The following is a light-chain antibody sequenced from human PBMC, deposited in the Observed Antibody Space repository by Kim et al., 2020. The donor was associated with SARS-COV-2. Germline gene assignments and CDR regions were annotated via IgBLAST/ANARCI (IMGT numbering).Light chain of an antibody. Sequence: SYELTQPPSVSVSPGQTASITCSGNKLGDKNVCWYQQRPGQSPLLVIYEDIKRPSGIPERFSGSNSGNTATLTISGTQAMDEADYYCQAWDSSTAVFGRGTKLTVL. CDR1: KLGDKN. CDR2: EDI. CDR3: QAWDSSTAV. V-gene: IGLV3-1*01. J-gene: IGLJ2*01.